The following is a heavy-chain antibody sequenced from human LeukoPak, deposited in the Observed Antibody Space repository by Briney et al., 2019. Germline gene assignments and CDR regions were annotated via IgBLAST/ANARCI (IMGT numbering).Heavy chain of an antibody. V-gene: IGHV3-30-3*01. Sequence: PGGSLRLSCAASGFTFSSYAMHWVRQAPGKGLEGVAVISYDGSNKYYADSVKGRFTISRDNSKNTLYLQMNSLRAEDTAAYYCARRRVGPSWGVFDYWGQGTLVTVSS. CDR2: ISYDGSNK. CDR1: GFTFSSYA. J-gene: IGHJ4*02. CDR3: ARRRVGPSWGVFDY. D-gene: IGHD1-26*01.